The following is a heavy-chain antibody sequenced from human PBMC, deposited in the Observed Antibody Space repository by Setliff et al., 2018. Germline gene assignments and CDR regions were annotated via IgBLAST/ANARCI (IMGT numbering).Heavy chain of an antibody. Sequence: ASVKVSCKTSGYTFTNYGINWVRQAPGQGLEWMGWINNYSFKTNSPQKLQGRVAMTTDTSTSTAYMELRSLRSDDSAVYYCARINFYVSSGHYYAPDYWGQGTLVTVSS. CDR2: INNYSFKT. CDR1: GYTFTNYG. CDR3: ARINFYVSSGHYYAPDY. J-gene: IGHJ4*02. D-gene: IGHD3-22*01. V-gene: IGHV1-18*01.